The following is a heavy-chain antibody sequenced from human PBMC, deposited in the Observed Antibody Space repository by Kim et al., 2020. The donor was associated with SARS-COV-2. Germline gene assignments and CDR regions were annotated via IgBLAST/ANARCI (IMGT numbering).Heavy chain of an antibody. V-gene: IGHV1-46*01. J-gene: IGHJ4*02. Sequence: RYARKFTGRVTMTRDTSASTVYMELGSLRSEDTAVYYCARVEGYPYYFDYWGQGTLVTVSS. CDR3: ARVEGYPYYFDY. D-gene: IGHD5-12*01.